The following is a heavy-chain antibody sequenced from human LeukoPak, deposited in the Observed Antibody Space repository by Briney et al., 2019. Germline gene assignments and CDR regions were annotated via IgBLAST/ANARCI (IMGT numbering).Heavy chain of an antibody. Sequence: GASVKVSCKASGYTFTSYYMHWVRQAPGQGLEWMGIINPSGGSTSYAQKFQGRVTMTRDTSTSTVYMELRSLRSGDTAVYYCARARSGNYYALYYDILTGYYDFDYWGQGTLVTVSS. J-gene: IGHJ4*02. CDR2: INPSGGST. D-gene: IGHD3-9*01. CDR1: GYTFTSYY. V-gene: IGHV1-46*01. CDR3: ARARSGNYYALYYDILTGYYDFDY.